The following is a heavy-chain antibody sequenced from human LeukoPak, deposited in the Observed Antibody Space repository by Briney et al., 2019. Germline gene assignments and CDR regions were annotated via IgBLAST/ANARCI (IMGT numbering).Heavy chain of an antibody. CDR3: ATRYASGPIADY. V-gene: IGHV3-9*01. CDR1: GFSFDDFA. CDR2: ITWNGGTI. Sequence: GGSLRLSCAASGFSFDDFAMHWVRQAPGKGLEWVSGITWNGGTIDYADSVKGRFTISRDNAKNSLYLQMNSLRGEDTALYYCATRYASGPIADYWGQGTLVTVSS. D-gene: IGHD3-10*01. J-gene: IGHJ4*02.